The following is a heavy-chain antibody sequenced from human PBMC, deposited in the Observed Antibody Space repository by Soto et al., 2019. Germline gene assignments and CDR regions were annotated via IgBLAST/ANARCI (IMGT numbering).Heavy chain of an antibody. CDR3: ARDIREYNWNYGWFHP. J-gene: IGHJ5*02. V-gene: IGHV4-4*07. CDR2: IYTSGST. Sequence: QSLTCTVSGGSISSYYWSWIRQPAGKGLEWIGRIYTSGSTNYNPSLKSRVTMSVDTSKNQFSLKLSSVTAADTAVYYCARDIREYNWNYGWFHPWGQGTLVTVS. D-gene: IGHD1-7*01. CDR1: GGSISSYY.